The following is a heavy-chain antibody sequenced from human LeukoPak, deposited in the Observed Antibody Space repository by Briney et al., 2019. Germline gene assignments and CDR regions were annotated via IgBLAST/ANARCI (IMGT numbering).Heavy chain of an antibody. V-gene: IGHV3-48*01. CDR2: ISSSSSTI. D-gene: IGHD3-3*01. Sequence: GGSLRLSCAASGFTFSSYSMNWVRQAPGKGLEWVSYISSSSSTIYYADSVKGRFTISRDNAKNSLYLQMNSLRAEDTAVYYCARANYDFPPGAFDIWGQGTMVTVSS. CDR1: GFTFSSYS. J-gene: IGHJ3*02. CDR3: ARANYDFPPGAFDI.